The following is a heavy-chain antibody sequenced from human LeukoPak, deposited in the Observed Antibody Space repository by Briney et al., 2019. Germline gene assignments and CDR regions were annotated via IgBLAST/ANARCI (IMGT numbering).Heavy chain of an antibody. CDR1: GGSISSGGYY. CDR2: IYYSGST. J-gene: IGHJ1*01. V-gene: IGHV4-31*03. CDR3: ARVGATSIRYFQH. D-gene: IGHD1-26*01. Sequence: PSETLSLTCTVSGGSISSGGYYWSWIRQHPGMGLEWIGYIYYSGSTYYNPSLKSRVTISVDTSKNQFSLKLSSVTAADTAVYYCARVGATSIRYFQHWGQGTLVTVSS.